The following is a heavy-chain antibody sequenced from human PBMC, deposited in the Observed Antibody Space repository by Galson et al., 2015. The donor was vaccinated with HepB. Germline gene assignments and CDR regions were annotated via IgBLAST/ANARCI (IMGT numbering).Heavy chain of an antibody. CDR2: IKNKPNNYAT. V-gene: IGHV3-73*01. CDR1: GFIFSGST. CDR3: TRVGAADDDFDY. J-gene: IGHJ4*02. Sequence: SLRLSCAASGFIFSGSTMHWARQASGIGLEWVGHIKNKPNNYATAYGASVKGRFTISRDDSKNVAFLEMNSLTIEDTAVYYCTRVGAADDDFDYWGQGTLVTVSS. D-gene: IGHD1-26*01.